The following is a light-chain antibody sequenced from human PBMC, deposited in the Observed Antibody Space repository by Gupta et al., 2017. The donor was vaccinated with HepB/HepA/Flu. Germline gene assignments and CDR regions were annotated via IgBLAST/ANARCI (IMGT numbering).Light chain of an antibody. V-gene: IGKV1-39*01. CDR2: AAS. CDR3: QQSYRTPLT. CDR1: QSISIY. J-gene: IGKJ4*01. Sequence: DIQMTQSPSSLSASVGDRVTITCRASQSISIYLNWYQQKPGKAPKLLIYAASSLQSGVSSRFSGSGSGTDFTLTISSLQPEDFATYFCQQSYRTPLTFGGGTKVEIK.